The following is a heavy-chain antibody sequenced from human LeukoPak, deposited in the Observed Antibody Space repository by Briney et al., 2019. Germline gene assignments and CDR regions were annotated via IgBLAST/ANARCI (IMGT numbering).Heavy chain of an antibody. V-gene: IGHV4-34*01. CDR1: GGSFSGYY. CDR3: ARTYRAVTANPFDY. Sequence: SESLSLTCAVYGGSFSGYYWTWIRPSPGKGMEWNGQINHSGSTDYNPSLKSRVTISVDTSKNQVSLTLTSVTAADTAVYYCARTYRAVTANPFDYWGQGTLVTVS. D-gene: IGHD2-21*02. CDR2: INHSGST. J-gene: IGHJ4*02.